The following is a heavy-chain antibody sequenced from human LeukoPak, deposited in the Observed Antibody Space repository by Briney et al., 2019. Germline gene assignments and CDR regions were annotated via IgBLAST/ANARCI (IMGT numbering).Heavy chain of an antibody. V-gene: IGHV3-66*02. Sequence: PVGSLRLCCAASGFTVSGNYMSWVRQAPGRGQEWFSVIYSSDNTYCIDSVKGRFTISRDNSKNTLYLQMNSLRAEDTAVYYCAGRRVLDASFDYWGQGTLVTVSS. CDR3: AGRRVLDASFDY. J-gene: IGHJ4*02. CDR1: GFTVSGNY. CDR2: IYSSDNT. D-gene: IGHD3-16*01.